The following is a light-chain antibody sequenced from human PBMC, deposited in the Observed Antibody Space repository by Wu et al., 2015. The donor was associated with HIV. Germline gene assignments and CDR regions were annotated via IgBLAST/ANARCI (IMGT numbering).Light chain of an antibody. CDR3: HHRSSWPPWT. CDR1: QSVNNF. Sequence: EIVLTQSPATLSLSPGERATLSCRASQSVNNFLAWYQQKPGQSPRLLIYHATNRASGIPARFGGSASGTDFTLTISSLEPEDSAVYYCHHRSSWPPWTFGQGTKVEV. J-gene: IGKJ1*01. V-gene: IGKV3-11*01. CDR2: HAT.